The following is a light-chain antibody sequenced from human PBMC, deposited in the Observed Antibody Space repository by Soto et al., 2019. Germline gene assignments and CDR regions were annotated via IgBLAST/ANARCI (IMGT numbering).Light chain of an antibody. J-gene: IGKJ4*01. CDR2: GAS. CDR1: QSVSSN. Sequence: EIVMTQSPATLSVSPGERATLSCRASQSVSSNLAWYQQKPGQAPRLLIYGASTRATGIPARFSGIGSGTEFTLPISSLQSEDFAVYYCQQYNNWPPLTFGGGTKVEIK. V-gene: IGKV3-15*01. CDR3: QQYNNWPPLT.